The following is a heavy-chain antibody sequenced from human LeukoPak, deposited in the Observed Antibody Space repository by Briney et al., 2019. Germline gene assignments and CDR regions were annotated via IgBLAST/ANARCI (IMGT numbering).Heavy chain of an antibody. Sequence: SETLSLTCTVSGGSISSSSYYWGWIRQPPGKGLEWIGNIYYSGSTYYNPSLKSRVTISVDTSKNQFSLKLSSVTAADTAVYYCAGVRSGYYIYHWDYWGQGTLVTVSS. CDR1: GGSISSSSYY. CDR2: IYYSGST. V-gene: IGHV4-39*07. J-gene: IGHJ4*02. D-gene: IGHD3-3*01. CDR3: AGVRSGYYIYHWDY.